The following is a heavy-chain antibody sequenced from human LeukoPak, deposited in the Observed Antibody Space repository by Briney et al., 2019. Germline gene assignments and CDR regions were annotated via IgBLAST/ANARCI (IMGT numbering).Heavy chain of an antibody. D-gene: IGHD5-18*01. CDR2: ISWNSGSI. Sequence: PGGSLRLSCAASGFTFDDYAMHWVRQAPGKGLEWVSGISWNSGSIGYADSVKGRFTISRDNAKNSLYLQMNSLRAEDTALYYCAKGGTESKKISWGYSYAYNAFDIWGQGTMVTVSS. J-gene: IGHJ3*02. CDR1: GFTFDDYA. V-gene: IGHV3-9*01. CDR3: AKGGTESKKISWGYSYAYNAFDI.